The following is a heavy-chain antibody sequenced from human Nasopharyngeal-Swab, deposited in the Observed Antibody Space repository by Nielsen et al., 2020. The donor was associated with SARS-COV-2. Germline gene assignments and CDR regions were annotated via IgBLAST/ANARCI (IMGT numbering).Heavy chain of an antibody. CDR3: AKCGGSSGYYFSDWYFDL. CDR2: ISGSGGST. V-gene: IGHV3-23*01. D-gene: IGHD3-22*01. J-gene: IGHJ2*01. Sequence: GESLKISCAASGFTFSSYAMSWVCQAPGQGLEWVSAISGSGGSTYYADSVKGRFTISRDNSKNTLYLQMNSLRAEDTAVYYCAKCGGSSGYYFSDWYFDLWGRGTLVTVSS. CDR1: GFTFSSYA.